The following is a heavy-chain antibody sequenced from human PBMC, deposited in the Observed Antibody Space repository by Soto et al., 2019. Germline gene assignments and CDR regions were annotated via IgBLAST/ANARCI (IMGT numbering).Heavy chain of an antibody. CDR2: IWYDGSNK. D-gene: IGHD1-26*01. V-gene: IGHV3-33*01. Sequence: GGSLRLSCAASGFSFSNYAMHWVRQAPGKGLEWVAVIWYDGSNKYYADSVKGRFTISKDNSQTTVYLQMNSLRAEDTAVYYCTRDPYGGSRYYLDAWGQGTRVTVS. J-gene: IGHJ4*02. CDR1: GFSFSNYA. CDR3: TRDPYGGSRYYLDA.